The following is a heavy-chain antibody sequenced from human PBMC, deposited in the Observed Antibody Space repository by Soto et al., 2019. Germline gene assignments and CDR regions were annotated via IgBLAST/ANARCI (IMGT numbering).Heavy chain of an antibody. D-gene: IGHD3-22*01. Sequence: GASVKVSCKASGYTFTSYGISWVRQAPGQGLEWMGWISACNGNTNYAQKLQGRVTMTTDTSTSTAYMELRSLRSDDTAVYYCARHDSSGYYYYFDYWGQGTLVTVSS. J-gene: IGHJ4*02. CDR1: GYTFTSYG. CDR3: ARHDSSGYYYYFDY. V-gene: IGHV1-18*01. CDR2: ISACNGNT.